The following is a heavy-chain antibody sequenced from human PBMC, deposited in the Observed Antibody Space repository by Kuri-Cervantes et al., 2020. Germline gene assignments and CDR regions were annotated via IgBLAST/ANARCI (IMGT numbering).Heavy chain of an antibody. J-gene: IGHJ3*02. CDR3: AREGGYCGGDCYSKDAFDI. CDR1: GASISSYY. V-gene: IGHV4-4*07. D-gene: IGHD2-21*02. Sequence: SETLSLTCTVSGASISSYYWSWIRQPAGKGLEWIGRIYISGTTIYNPSLKSRVTISVDKSKNQFSLKLSSVTAADTAVYYCAREGGYCGGDCYSKDAFDIWGQGTMVTVSS. CDR2: IYISGTT.